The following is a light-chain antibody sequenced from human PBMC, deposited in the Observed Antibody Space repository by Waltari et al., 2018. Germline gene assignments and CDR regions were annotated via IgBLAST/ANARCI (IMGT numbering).Light chain of an antibody. CDR3: QSYDSSLSGSWV. Sequence: QSVLTQPPSVSGAPGQRVTISCTGSSSNIGAGYDVHWCQQLQGTAPKLLIYGNSNRPSGVPDRFSGSKSGTSASLAITGLQAEDEADYYCQSYDSSLSGSWVFGGGTKLTVL. CDR1: SSNIGAGYD. CDR2: GNS. V-gene: IGLV1-40*01. J-gene: IGLJ2*01.